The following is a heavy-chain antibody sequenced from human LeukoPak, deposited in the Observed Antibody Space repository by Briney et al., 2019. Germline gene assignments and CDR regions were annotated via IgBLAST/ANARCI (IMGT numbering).Heavy chain of an antibody. CDR2: SIPIFGTA. CDR1: VATFSSYA. D-gene: IGHD3-10*01. V-gene: IGHV1-69*05. Sequence: SVKVSCKASVATFSSYAISWLRQAPGQGLEWMGGSIPIFGTANYAQKFQGRVTITTDESTSTAYMELSSLRSEDTAVYYCARGDGSDAKYYYYMDVWGKGTTVTVSS. CDR3: ARGDGSDAKYYYYMDV. J-gene: IGHJ6*03.